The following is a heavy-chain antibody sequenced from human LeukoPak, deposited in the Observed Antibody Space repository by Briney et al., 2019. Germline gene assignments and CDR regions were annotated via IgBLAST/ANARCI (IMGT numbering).Heavy chain of an antibody. Sequence: GGSLRLSCAAAGFTFSSYAMSWVRQAPGKGLEWVSAISAGGTSTYYADSVKGRFTISRDNSKNTLYLQMNSLRAEDTAVYYCAQRGDISSGSSPRTFDYWGQGTLVTVSS. D-gene: IGHD3-10*01. CDR2: ISAGGTST. J-gene: IGHJ4*02. CDR1: GFTFSSYA. V-gene: IGHV3-23*01. CDR3: AQRGDISSGSSPRTFDY.